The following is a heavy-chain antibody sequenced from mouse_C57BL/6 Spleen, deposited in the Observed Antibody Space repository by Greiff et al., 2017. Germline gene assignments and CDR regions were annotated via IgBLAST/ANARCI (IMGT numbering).Heavy chain of an antibody. V-gene: IGHV1-15*01. CDR2: IDPETGGT. CDR3: TRSRNWDWEYYFDY. J-gene: IGHJ2*01. D-gene: IGHD4-1*01. CDR1: GYTFTDYE. Sequence: VQLKESGAELVRPGASVTLSCKASGYTFTDYEMHWVKQTPVHGLEWIGAIDPETGGTAYNQKFKGKAILTADKSSSTAYMELRSLTSEDSAVYYCTRSRNWDWEYYFDYWGQGTTLTVSS.